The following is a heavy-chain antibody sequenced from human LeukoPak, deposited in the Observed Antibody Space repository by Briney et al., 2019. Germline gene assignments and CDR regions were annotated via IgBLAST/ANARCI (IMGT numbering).Heavy chain of an antibody. Sequence: GGSLRLSCAASGFTFSSYEMIWVRQAPGKGLEWVSYITTSGSTSTIYYADSARGRFTISRDNAKNSLYLQMNSLRAEDTAVYYCARGSGMDVWGKGTTVTVSS. J-gene: IGHJ6*04. V-gene: IGHV3-48*03. CDR3: ARGSGMDV. CDR1: GFTFSSYE. CDR2: ITTSGSTSTI.